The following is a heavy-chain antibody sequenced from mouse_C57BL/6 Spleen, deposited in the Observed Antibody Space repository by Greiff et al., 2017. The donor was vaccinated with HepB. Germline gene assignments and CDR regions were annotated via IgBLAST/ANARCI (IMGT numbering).Heavy chain of an antibody. Sequence: DVMLVESGGGLVQPGGSLSLSCAASGFTFTDYYMSWVRQPPGKALEWLGFIRNKANGYTTEYSASVKGRFTISRDNSQSILYLQMNALGAEDSATYYCARCPLYDYDEAWFAYWGQGTLVTVSA. CDR2: IRNKANGYTT. V-gene: IGHV7-3*01. CDR1: GFTFTDYY. CDR3: ARCPLYDYDEAWFAY. J-gene: IGHJ3*01. D-gene: IGHD2-4*01.